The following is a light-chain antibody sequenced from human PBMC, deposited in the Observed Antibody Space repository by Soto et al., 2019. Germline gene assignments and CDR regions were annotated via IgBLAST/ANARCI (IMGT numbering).Light chain of an antibody. J-gene: IGLJ2*01. V-gene: IGLV1-44*01. CDR2: INN. Sequence: QSVLTQPPSASGTPGQRITISCSGSSSNIGSNTVSWYQQLPGTAPKLLIYINNQRPSGVPDRFSGSKSGTSASLAISGLHSEDEADYYCASWDDSLNGVIFGGGTKLTVL. CDR1: SSNIGSNT. CDR3: ASWDDSLNGVI.